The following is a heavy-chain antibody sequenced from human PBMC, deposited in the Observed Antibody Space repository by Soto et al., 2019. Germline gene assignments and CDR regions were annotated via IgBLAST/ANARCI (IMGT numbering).Heavy chain of an antibody. V-gene: IGHV3-72*01. D-gene: IGHD3-16*01. CDR3: VGESFYRLDY. J-gene: IGHJ4*02. CDR2: GRHKDHNYSK. Sequence: EVQLVESGGGLVQPGGSLRLSCAASGFTFSDHHMNWVRQAPGKGLERVGRGRHKDHNYSKEYAVSVNSRITISRDDSANSLYLQMNNLRTDDTAVYYCVGESFYRLDYWGQGTLVTVSS. CDR1: GFTFSDHH.